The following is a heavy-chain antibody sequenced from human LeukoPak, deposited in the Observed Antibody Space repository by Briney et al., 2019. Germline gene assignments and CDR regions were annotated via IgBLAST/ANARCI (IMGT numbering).Heavy chain of an antibody. D-gene: IGHD3-9*01. J-gene: IGHJ4*02. CDR3: ARSNSYYDILTGYYSLGSHFDY. V-gene: IGHV4-59*01. CDR2: SSYSGST. CDR1: GGSISTYY. Sequence: SETLSLTCTVSGGSISTYYWSWIRQPPGKGLEWIGYSSYSGSTNYNPSLKSRVTISVDTSKNQFSLKLSSVTAADTAMCYCARSNSYYDILTGYYSLGSHFDYWGQGTLVTVSS.